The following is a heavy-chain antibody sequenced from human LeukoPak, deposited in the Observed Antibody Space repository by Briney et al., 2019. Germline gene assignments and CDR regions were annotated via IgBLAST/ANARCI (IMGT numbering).Heavy chain of an antibody. CDR3: ASSVVVAATDAFDI. D-gene: IGHD2-15*01. CDR2: IYYSGST. CDR1: GGSISSSSYY. V-gene: IGHV4-39*01. Sequence: PSETLSLTCTVSGGSISSSSYYWGWIRQPPGKWLEWIGSIYYSGSTYYNPSLKSRVTISVDTSKNQFSLKLSSVTAADTAVYYCASSVVVAATDAFDIWGQGTMVTVSS. J-gene: IGHJ3*02.